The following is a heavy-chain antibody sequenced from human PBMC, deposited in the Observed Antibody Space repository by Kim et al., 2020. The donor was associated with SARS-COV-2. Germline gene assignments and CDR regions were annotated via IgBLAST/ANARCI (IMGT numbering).Heavy chain of an antibody. CDR2: IYYSGST. J-gene: IGHJ6*03. CDR3: ARVSYNWKTYYYYYIDV. V-gene: IGHV4-59*01. CDR1: GGSISSYY. Sequence: SETLSLTCTVSGGSISSYYWSWIRQPPGKGLEWIGYIYYSGSTNYNPSLKSRVTISVDTSKNQFSLKLSSVTAADTAVYYCARVSYNWKTYYYYYIDVWGKGTTLTLSS. D-gene: IGHD1-20*01.